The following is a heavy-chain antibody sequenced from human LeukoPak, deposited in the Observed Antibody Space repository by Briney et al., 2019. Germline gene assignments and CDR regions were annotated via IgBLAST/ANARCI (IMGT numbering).Heavy chain of an antibody. CDR3: ASPAVAGTMEFDY. CDR2: INTNTGNP. CDR1: GYTFTSYA. V-gene: IGHV7-4-1*02. D-gene: IGHD6-19*01. J-gene: IGHJ4*02. Sequence: SVKVSCKASGYTFTSYAMNWVGQAPGQGLEWMGWINTNTGNPTYAQGFTGRFVFSLDTSVSTAYLQISSLKAEDTAVYYCASPAVAGTMEFDYWGQGTLVTVSS.